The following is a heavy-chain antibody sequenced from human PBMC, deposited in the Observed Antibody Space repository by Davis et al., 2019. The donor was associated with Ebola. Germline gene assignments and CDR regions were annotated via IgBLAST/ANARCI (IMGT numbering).Heavy chain of an antibody. CDR2: IYWDDFK. V-gene: IGHV2-5*02. D-gene: IGHD6-25*01. CDR1: GFSFCTSGVG. J-gene: IGHJ5*02. Sequence: FGPTLVKPTQTLTLTCTFSGFSFCTSGVGVGWIRQPPGKALEWLALIYWDDFKRYSPSLKSRLTITKDTSKNQVVLKLNNMDPVDTGTYYCAHIPDTSGYNRPIWFGPWGQGSLVTVSS. CDR3: AHIPDTSGYNRPIWFGP.